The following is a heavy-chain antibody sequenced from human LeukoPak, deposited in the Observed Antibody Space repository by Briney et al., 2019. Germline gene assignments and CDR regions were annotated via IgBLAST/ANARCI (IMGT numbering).Heavy chain of an antibody. D-gene: IGHD2-15*01. Sequence: SETLSLTCTVSGGSISSYYWSWIRQPPGKGLEWIGYIYYSGSTNYNPSLKSRVTISVDTSKNQFSLKLSSVTAADTAVYYCAREVDNYMDVWGKGTTVTVSS. CDR1: GGSISSYY. CDR3: AREVDNYMDV. J-gene: IGHJ6*03. CDR2: IYYSGST. V-gene: IGHV4-59*01.